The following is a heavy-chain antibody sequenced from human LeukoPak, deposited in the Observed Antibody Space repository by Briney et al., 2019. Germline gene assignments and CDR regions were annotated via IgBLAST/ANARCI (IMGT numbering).Heavy chain of an antibody. D-gene: IGHD2-15*01. Sequence: GGSLRLSCATTGFIFNNYGMHWVRQAPGKGLEWVALMPYDGSDKYYADSVKGRFTISRDNSKNTLYLQMNSLRAEDTAVYYCAGARVVVAATGAFDIWGQGTMVTVSS. CDR3: AGARVVVAATGAFDI. V-gene: IGHV3-30*02. CDR1: GFIFNNYG. CDR2: MPYDGSDK. J-gene: IGHJ3*02.